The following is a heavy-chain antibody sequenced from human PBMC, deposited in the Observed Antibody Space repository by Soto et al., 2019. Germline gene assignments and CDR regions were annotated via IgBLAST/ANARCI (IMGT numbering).Heavy chain of an antibody. Sequence: PSETLSLTCGVSGFSISSGYYWGWVRQPPGKGLEWIGTIYHGGSTLYNPSLKSRVTISVDTSKNQFSLKLTSVTAADTALYYCARVDRSGWTPNFFDCWGQGTLVTVSS. V-gene: IGHV4-38-2*01. D-gene: IGHD6-19*01. CDR1: GFSISSGYY. CDR2: IYHGGST. CDR3: ARVDRSGWTPNFFDC. J-gene: IGHJ4*02.